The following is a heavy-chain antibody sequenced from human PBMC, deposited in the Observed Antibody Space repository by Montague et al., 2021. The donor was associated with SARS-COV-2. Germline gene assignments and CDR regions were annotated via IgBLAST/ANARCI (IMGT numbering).Heavy chain of an antibody. D-gene: IGHD3-10*01. CDR2: INSDGSNT. CDR1: GFTLSSYW. Sequence: SRSLSLSASGFTLSSYWMHWVRQAPGKGLVWVSRINSDGSNTNYADSVKGRFTISRDNAKNTPYLQMISLRAEDTAVYYCARYYVSGNYGFDLWGQGTMVTVSS. V-gene: IGHV3-74*01. J-gene: IGHJ3*01. CDR3: ARYYVSGNYGFDL.